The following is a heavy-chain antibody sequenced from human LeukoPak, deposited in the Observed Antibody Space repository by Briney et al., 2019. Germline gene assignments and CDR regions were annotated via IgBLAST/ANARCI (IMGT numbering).Heavy chain of an antibody. CDR1: RDSFGTYG. CDR2: FNPIFGSA. V-gene: IGHV1-69*05. D-gene: IGHD3-10*01. Sequence: SVKVSCKASRDSFGTYGITWVRQALGQGLEWMGGFNPIFGSAQYAQKFQGSVTITMDVSARTVYMELSSLRSEDTTIYYCARDFGSGVFDPWGQGTLVTVSS. J-gene: IGHJ5*02. CDR3: ARDFGSGVFDP.